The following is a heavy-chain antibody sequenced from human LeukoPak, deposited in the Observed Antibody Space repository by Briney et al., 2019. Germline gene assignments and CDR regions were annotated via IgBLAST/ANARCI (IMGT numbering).Heavy chain of an antibody. CDR3: AKGREYYYDSSVADY. CDR1: GFTFSSYA. J-gene: IGHJ4*02. Sequence: PGGSLRLSCAASGFTFSSYAMSWVRQAPGRGLEWVSAISGSGGSTYYADSVKGRFTISRDNSKNTLYLQMNSLRAEDTAVYYCAKGREYYYDSSVADYWGQGTLVTVSS. V-gene: IGHV3-23*01. D-gene: IGHD3-22*01. CDR2: ISGSGGST.